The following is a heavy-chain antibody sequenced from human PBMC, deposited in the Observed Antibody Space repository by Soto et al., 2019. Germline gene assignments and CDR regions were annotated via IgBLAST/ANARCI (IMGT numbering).Heavy chain of an antibody. J-gene: IGHJ3*02. D-gene: IGHD4-17*01. Sequence: PGGSLRLSCAASGFPFSSYAMSWVRQAPGKGLEWVSAISGSGGSTYYADSVKGRFTISRDNSKNTLYLQMNSLRAEDTAVYYCAKAWGDYLYAFDIWGQGTMVTVSS. CDR3: AKAWGDYLYAFDI. CDR1: GFPFSSYA. V-gene: IGHV3-23*01. CDR2: ISGSGGST.